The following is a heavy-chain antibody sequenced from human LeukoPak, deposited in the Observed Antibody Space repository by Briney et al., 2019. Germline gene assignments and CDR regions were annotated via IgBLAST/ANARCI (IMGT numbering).Heavy chain of an antibody. D-gene: IGHD3-10*01. V-gene: IGHV1-18*01. J-gene: IGHJ4*02. CDR3: ARSLWFGELTPDAPVDY. CDR1: GYSFTSYG. Sequence: GESLKISCKGSGYSFTSYGISWVRQAPGQGLEWMGWISAYNGNTNYAQKLQGRVTMTTDTSTSTAYMELRSLRSDDTAVYYCARSLWFGELTPDAPVDYWGQGTLVTVSS. CDR2: ISAYNGNT.